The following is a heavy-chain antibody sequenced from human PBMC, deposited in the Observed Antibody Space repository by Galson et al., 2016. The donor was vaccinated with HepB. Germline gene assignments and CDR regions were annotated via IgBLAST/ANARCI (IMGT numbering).Heavy chain of an antibody. CDR2: IYYSGST. CDR1: GASLSSADSY. V-gene: IGHV4-30-4*01. CDR3: ARGSAFGGVDN. Sequence: LSLTCSVSGASLSSADSYWSCLRQPPGKGLEWIGYIYYSGSTYYNASLKSRVTISVDTSKNQFSLKLNSVTAADTAVYYCARGSAFGGVDNWGQGTLVTVSS. J-gene: IGHJ4*02. D-gene: IGHD3-16*01.